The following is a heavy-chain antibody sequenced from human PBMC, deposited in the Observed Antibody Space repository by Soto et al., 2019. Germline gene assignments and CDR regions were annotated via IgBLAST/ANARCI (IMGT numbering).Heavy chain of an antibody. D-gene: IGHD3-10*01. CDR3: VKNSGWFNT. CDR2: IDGSGGIT. J-gene: IGHJ5*02. Sequence: LRLSCAASGFTFGTTDMSWVRQAPGEGLEWVSTIDGSGGITYYADSVKGRFTISRDNSRNTVYLQMNSLRGDDTALYYCVKNSGWFNTWGQGALVTVSS. CDR1: GFTFGTTD. V-gene: IGHV3-23*01.